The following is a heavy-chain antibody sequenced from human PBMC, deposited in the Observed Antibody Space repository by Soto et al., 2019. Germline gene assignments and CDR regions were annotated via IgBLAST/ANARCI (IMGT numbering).Heavy chain of an antibody. CDR2: LGPDGRNT. V-gene: IGHV3-23*01. CDR1: EFSFSRYA. Sequence: GGSLRLSCVASEFSFSRYAMTWVRQAAGKGLQWVAGLGPDGRNTFYGESVRGRFTISRDNSRNTLYLQMSSLRAEDTAVYFCVKQMTTWTDSFFDFWGQGIQVTVSS. CDR3: VKQMTTWTDSFFDF. J-gene: IGHJ4*02. D-gene: IGHD4-17*01.